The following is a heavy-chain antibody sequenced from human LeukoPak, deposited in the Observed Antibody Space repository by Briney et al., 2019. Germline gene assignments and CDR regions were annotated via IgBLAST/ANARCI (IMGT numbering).Heavy chain of an antibody. V-gene: IGHV3-9*01. Sequence: GRSLRLSCAASGFTFDDYAMHWVRQAPGKGLEWVSGISWNSGSIGYVDSVKGRFTISRDNAKNSLYLQMNSLRAEDTAVYYCATYSSLNRREFQYWGQGTLLTVSS. CDR1: GFTFDDYA. CDR2: ISWNSGSI. J-gene: IGHJ1*01. CDR3: ATYSSLNRREFQY. D-gene: IGHD3-22*01.